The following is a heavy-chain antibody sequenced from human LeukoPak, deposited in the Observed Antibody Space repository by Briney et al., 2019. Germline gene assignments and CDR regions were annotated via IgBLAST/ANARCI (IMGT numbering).Heavy chain of an antibody. CDR2: IYSGGST. D-gene: IGHD6-19*01. CDR1: GFTVSSNY. J-gene: IGHJ4*02. CDR3: ARVGYSSGWYRQ. V-gene: IGHV3-66*01. Sequence: GGSLRLSCAASGFTVSSNYMSWVRQAPGKGLEWVSVIYSGGSTYYADSVKGRFTISRDNSKNTLYLQMNSLRPEDTAVYYCARVGYSSGWYRQWGQGTLVTVSS.